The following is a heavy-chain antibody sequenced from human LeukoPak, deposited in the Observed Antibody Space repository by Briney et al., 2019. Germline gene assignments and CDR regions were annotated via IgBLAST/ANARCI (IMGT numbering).Heavy chain of an antibody. J-gene: IGHJ4*02. CDR2: ISSNGGST. Sequence: PGGSLRLSCAASGFTFSSYAMHWVRQAPGKGLEYVSAISSNGGSTYYANSVKGRFTISRDNSKNTLYLQMGSLRAEDMAVYYCARSLDSGYDSFDYWGQGTLVTVSS. D-gene: IGHD5-12*01. V-gene: IGHV3-64*01. CDR1: GFTFSSYA. CDR3: ARSLDSGYDSFDY.